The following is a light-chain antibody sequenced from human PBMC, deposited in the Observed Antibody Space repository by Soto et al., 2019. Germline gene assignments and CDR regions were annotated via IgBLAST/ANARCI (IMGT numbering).Light chain of an antibody. CDR2: AAS. Sequence: AIQMTPSPSSLSASVGDRVTITCRASQGIRNNLGWYQQKPAKAPKLLIYAASSLQGGVPSRFSGSRSGTDFTLTISSLQPEDFATYYCLEYYSYPFTFGRGNKVDIK. V-gene: IGKV1-6*01. CDR3: LEYYSYPFT. J-gene: IGKJ3*01. CDR1: QGIRNN.